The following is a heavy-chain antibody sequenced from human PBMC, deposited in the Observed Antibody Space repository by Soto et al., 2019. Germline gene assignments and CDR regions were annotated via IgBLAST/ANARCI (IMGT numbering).Heavy chain of an antibody. CDR1: GFTFSSYA. J-gene: IGHJ4*02. CDR2: ISYDGSNK. Sequence: XESLRLSCAASGFTFSSYAMHWVRQAPGKGLEWVAVISYDGSNKYYADSVKGRFTISRDNSKNTLYLQMNSLRAEDTAVYYCARTTYYDFWSGYYIWGQGTLVTVSS. D-gene: IGHD3-3*01. CDR3: ARTTYYDFWSGYYI. V-gene: IGHV3-30-3*01.